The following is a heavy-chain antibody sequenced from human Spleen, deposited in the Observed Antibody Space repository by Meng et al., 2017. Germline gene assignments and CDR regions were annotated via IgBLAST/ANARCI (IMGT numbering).Heavy chain of an antibody. D-gene: IGHD6-13*01. J-gene: IGHJ3*02. CDR2: IIPIFGTA. V-gene: IGHV1-69*06. CDR3: ARETYSSSSGAFDI. Sequence: SVKVSCKASGGTFSSYAISWVRQAPGQGLEWMGGIIPIFGTANYAQKFQGRVTITADKSTSTAYMELSSLRSEDTAVYYCARETYSSSSGAFDIWGQGTMVTVSS. CDR1: GGTFSSYA.